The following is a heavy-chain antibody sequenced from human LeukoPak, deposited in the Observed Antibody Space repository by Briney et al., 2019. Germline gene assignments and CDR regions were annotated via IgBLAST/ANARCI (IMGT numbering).Heavy chain of an antibody. D-gene: IGHD3-16*01. Sequence: SGTLSLTCAVSGASISSSSWWSWVRQPPEKGLEWVGEIYHSGITNYNPSLRSRVTTSIDKSQNQFSLQLHSVTAADTAVYYCAGRGGVTSGNFYVNYFDYWGQGVLVTVSS. CDR1: GASISSSSW. CDR2: IYHSGIT. J-gene: IGHJ4*02. CDR3: AGRGGVTSGNFYVNYFDY. V-gene: IGHV4-4*02.